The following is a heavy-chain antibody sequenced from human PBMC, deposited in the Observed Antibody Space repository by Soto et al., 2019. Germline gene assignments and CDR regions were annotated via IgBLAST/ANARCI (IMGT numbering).Heavy chain of an antibody. CDR1: GSTFSSYA. Sequence: EVQLLESGGGLVKPGGSLRLSCAASGSTFSSYAMAWVRLTPGKGLEWVSGISFTGEHTYYTDSVKGRFTISRDNSNDTLYLQMNGLRAEDTAVYYRARYKAYYEPFDIWGQGTMVTVSS. V-gene: IGHV3-23*01. J-gene: IGHJ3*02. CDR2: ISFTGEHT. D-gene: IGHD3-16*01. CDR3: ARYKAYYEPFDI.